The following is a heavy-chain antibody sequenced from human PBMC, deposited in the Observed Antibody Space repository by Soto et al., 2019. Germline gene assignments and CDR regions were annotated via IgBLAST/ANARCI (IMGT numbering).Heavy chain of an antibody. CDR3: ARWAAGTGNYYYYYGMDV. CDR2: IYYSGST. CDR1: GGPVGSGTYY. J-gene: IGHJ6*02. Sequence: KASETLSLTCTVSGGPVGSGTYYWSWIRQPPGKGLEWIGYIYYSGSTYYNPSLESRVTISVDTSKNQFSLKLSSATAADTAVYYCARWAAGTGNYYYYYGMDVWGQGTTVTVSS. V-gene: IGHV4-61*01. D-gene: IGHD6-13*01.